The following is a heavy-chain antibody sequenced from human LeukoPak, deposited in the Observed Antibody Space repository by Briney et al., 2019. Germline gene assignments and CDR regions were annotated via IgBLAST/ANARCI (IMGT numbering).Heavy chain of an antibody. CDR1: GFSVSRNY. Sequence: PGGSLRLSCAASGFSVSRNYMTWVRQAPGEGLEWVSLIYSGGSTSYADSVKGRFTISRDNSKNTLYLEMNNLRAEDTAVYYCARKTDHQTGGDYWGQGTLVTVSS. V-gene: IGHV3-66*01. CDR3: ARKTDHQTGGDY. CDR2: IYSGGST. J-gene: IGHJ4*02. D-gene: IGHD1-1*01.